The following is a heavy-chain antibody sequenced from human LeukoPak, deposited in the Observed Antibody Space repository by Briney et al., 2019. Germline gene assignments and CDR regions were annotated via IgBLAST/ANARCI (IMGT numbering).Heavy chain of an antibody. CDR3: ARTCGGDCYILDS. CDR2: INPYTGDT. D-gene: IGHD2-21*02. J-gene: IGHJ4*02. CDR1: GYTFSAYY. Sequence: GASVKVSCKASGYTFSAYYMYWVREAPGQGLEWMGWINPYTGDTKYAQNFQGRVTMTRDTSISTVYMEVSRLRSDDTAVYYCARTCGGDCYILDSWGQGTLVTVSS. V-gene: IGHV1-2*02.